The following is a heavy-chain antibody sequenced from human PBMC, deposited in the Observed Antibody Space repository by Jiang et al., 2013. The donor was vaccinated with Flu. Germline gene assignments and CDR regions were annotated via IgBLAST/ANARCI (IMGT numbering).Heavy chain of an antibody. CDR2: IIPIFGTA. CDR1: GGTFSSYA. J-gene: IGHJ4*02. Sequence: SGAEVKKPGSSVKVSCKASGGTFSSYAISWVRQAPGQGLEWMGGIIPIFGTANYAQKFQGRVTITADESASTAYMELSSLRSEDTAVYYCASSDYGGNDDSHNFDYWGQGTLVTVSS. CDR3: ASSDYGGNDDSHNFDY. V-gene: IGHV1-69*01. D-gene: IGHD4-23*01.